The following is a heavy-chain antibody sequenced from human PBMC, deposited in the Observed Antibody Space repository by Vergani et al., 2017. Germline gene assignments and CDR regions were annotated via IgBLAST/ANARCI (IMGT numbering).Heavy chain of an antibody. CDR1: GYTFTSYG. J-gene: IGHJ5*02. V-gene: IGHV1-18*01. CDR3: ARFRPRYNWNDVYNWFDP. D-gene: IGHD1-1*01. Sequence: QVQLVQSGPEVKKPGASVKVSCKASGYTFTSYGISWVRQAPGQGLEWMGWISAYNGNTNYAQKLQCRVTMTTDTSTSTAYMELRSLRSDDTAVYYCARFRPRYNWNDVYNWFDPWGQGTLVTVSS. CDR2: ISAYNGNT.